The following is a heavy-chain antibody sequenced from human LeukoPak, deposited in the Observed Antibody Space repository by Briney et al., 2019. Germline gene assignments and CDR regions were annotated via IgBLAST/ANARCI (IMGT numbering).Heavy chain of an antibody. V-gene: IGHV1-46*03. D-gene: IGHD2-2*01. J-gene: IGHJ4*02. Sequence: RGASVKVSCKASGYTFTSYYMHWVRQAPGQGLEWMGIINPSGGSTSYAQKFQGRVTMTRDTSTSTVYMELSSLRSEDTAVYYCARDLVVPAEDETDPEGQAWGQGTLVTVSS. CDR3: ARDLVVPAEDETDPEGQA. CDR2: INPSGGST. CDR1: GYTFTSYY.